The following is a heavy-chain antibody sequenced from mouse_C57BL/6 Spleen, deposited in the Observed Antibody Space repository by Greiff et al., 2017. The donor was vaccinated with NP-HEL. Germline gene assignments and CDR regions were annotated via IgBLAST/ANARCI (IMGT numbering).Heavy chain of an antibody. CDR2: IYPGDGDT. CDR3: ARGGDYDYAWFAY. V-gene: IGHV1-80*01. D-gene: IGHD2-4*01. Sequence: VKLMESGAELVKPGASVKISCKASGYAFSSYWMNWVKQRPGKGLEWIGQIYPGDGDTNYNGKFKGKATLTADKSSSTAYMQLSSLTSEDSAVYFCARGGDYDYAWFAYWGQGTLVTVSA. J-gene: IGHJ3*01. CDR1: GYAFSSYW.